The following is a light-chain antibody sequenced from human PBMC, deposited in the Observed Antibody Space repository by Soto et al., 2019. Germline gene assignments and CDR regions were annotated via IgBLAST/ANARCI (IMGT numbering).Light chain of an antibody. V-gene: IGKV3-15*01. CDR1: QSVGSA. J-gene: IGKJ4*01. CDR2: GAS. Sequence: EIVLTQSPATLSVSPGDRVTLSCRASQSVGSALAWYQQKPGQPPRLLIRGASTRAMGIPARFGGSGSGTEFTLTISTLQSEDFAVYYCQHYSNWLSFGGGTKVEIK. CDR3: QHYSNWLS.